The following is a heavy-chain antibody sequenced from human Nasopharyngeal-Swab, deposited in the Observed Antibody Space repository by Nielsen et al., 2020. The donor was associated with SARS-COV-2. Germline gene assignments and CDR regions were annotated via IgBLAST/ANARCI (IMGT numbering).Heavy chain of an antibody. D-gene: IGHD6-13*01. J-gene: IGHJ4*02. CDR3: AKSTTGSGSSWFFDY. Sequence: GESLKISCVGSGFIFVDYDINWVRQAPGKGLEWVSIISGSGFITHYGDSVRGRLTISRDNSKNTVYLQMNSLTVDDTAVYYCAKSTTGSGSSWFFDYWGQGTLVTVSS. CDR2: ISGSGFIT. CDR1: GFIFVDYD. V-gene: IGHV3-23*01.